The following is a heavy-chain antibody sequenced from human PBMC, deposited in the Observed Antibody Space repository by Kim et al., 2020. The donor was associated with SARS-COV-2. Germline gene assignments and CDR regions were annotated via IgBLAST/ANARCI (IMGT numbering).Heavy chain of an antibody. CDR1: GLTLSGSA. D-gene: IGHD1-26*01. V-gene: IGHV3-73*01. CDR2: IRSKSNSYET. CDR3: ARGPPYSESYWDAFDI. Sequence: GGSLRLSCEASGLTLSGSAMHWVRQASGTGLEWVGRIRSKSNSYETAYAASVEGRFTISRDDSKNTAYLQMNSLKTEDTAVYYCARGPPYSESYWDAFDIWGQGTMVTVSS. J-gene: IGHJ3*02.